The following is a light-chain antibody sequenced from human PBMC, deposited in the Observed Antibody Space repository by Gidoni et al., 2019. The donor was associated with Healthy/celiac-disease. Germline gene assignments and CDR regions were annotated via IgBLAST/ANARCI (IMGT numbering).Light chain of an antibody. V-gene: IGLV2-14*01. J-gene: IGLJ2*01. Sequence: QSALTQPASVSGSPGQSITISCPGTSSDVGGYNYVSWYQQHPGKAPKLMIYEVSNRPSGVSNRFAGSKSGNTASLTSSGLQADDEADYYCSSYTSSSTVIFGGGTKLTVL. CDR1: SSDVGGYNY. CDR3: SSYTSSSTVI. CDR2: EVS.